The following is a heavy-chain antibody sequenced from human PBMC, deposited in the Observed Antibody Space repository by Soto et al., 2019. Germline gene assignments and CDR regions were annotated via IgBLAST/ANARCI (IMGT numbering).Heavy chain of an antibody. D-gene: IGHD3-10*01. CDR2: IYTSGST. CDR3: ARGGGFGELGGYYYYYGMDV. CDR1: GGSISSYY. V-gene: IGHV4-4*07. Sequence: LSLTCTVSGGSISSYYWSWIRQPAGKGLEWIGRIYTSGSTNYNPSLKSRVTMSVDTSKNQFSLKLSSVTAADTAVYYCARGGGFGELGGYYYYYGMDVWGQGTTVTVSS. J-gene: IGHJ6*02.